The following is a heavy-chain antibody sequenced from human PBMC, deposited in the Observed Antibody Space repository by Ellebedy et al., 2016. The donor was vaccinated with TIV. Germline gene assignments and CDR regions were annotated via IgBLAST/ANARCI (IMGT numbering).Heavy chain of an antibody. V-gene: IGHV3-33*01. CDR3: ARRRVATYHFDF. CDR1: GFTFSSYD. Sequence: GESLKISCAASGFTFSSYDIHWVRQAPGKGLEWVAVMWYDGRKEYYADSVKGRFIISRDSSKNTLYLQMNSLRPEDTAVYYCARRRVATYHFDFWGQGTLVTVSS. CDR2: MWYDGRKE. J-gene: IGHJ4*02. D-gene: IGHD3-10*01.